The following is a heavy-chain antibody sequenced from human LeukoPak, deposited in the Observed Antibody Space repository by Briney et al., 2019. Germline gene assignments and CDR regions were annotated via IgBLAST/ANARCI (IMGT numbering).Heavy chain of an antibody. V-gene: IGHV4-39*07. CDR1: GGSISGSNYY. Sequence: SETLSLTCTVSGGSISGSNYYWGWIRQAPGKGLEWIGSIHYNGQAYYNPSRASRVTISVDTSRNQFSLKLVSVTAADTAVYYCARLSGEIIVVGAGIDSWGQGTLVLVS. D-gene: IGHD2-15*01. J-gene: IGHJ4*02. CDR2: IHYNGQA. CDR3: ARLSGEIIVVGAGIDS.